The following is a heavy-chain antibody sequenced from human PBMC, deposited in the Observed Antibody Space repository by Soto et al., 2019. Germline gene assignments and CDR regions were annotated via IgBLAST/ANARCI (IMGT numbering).Heavy chain of an antibody. J-gene: IGHJ5*02. D-gene: IGHD3-22*01. CDR3: ARASYDSSGYYYGGWFDP. Sequence: ASVKVSCKASGYTFTSYGISWVRQAPGQGLEWMGWISAYNGNTNYAQKLQGRVTMTTDTSTSTAYMELRSLRSDDTAVYYCARASYDSSGYYYGGWFDPWGQGTLVTVSS. CDR1: GYTFTSYG. CDR2: ISAYNGNT. V-gene: IGHV1-18*01.